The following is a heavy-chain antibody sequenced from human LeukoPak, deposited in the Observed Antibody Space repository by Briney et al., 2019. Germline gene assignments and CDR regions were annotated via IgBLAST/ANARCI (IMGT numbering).Heavy chain of an antibody. D-gene: IGHD6-13*01. J-gene: IGHJ4*02. CDR2: ISGYNGNT. CDR3: ARDPGSSWYDY. Sequence: ASVKVSCKASGYTFTSYGISWVRQAPGQGLEWMGWISGYNGNTNYAQNLQGRVTMTTDTSTSTVYMELRSLRSEDTAVYYCARDPGSSWYDYWGQGTLVTVSS. V-gene: IGHV1-18*01. CDR1: GYTFTSYG.